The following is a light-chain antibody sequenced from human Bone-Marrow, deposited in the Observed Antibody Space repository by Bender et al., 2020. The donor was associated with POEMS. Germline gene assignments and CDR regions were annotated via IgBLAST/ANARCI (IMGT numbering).Light chain of an antibody. Sequence: QSALSQPASVSGSPGQSITISCTGTSSDVGANNYVSWYQQHPGKAPKLLIYDVSDRPSGVSNRFSGSKSGNTASLTISGLQAEDEAEYWCSSFTSSSAHVLFGGGTKLTVL. J-gene: IGLJ2*01. CDR3: SSFTSSSAHVL. CDR2: DVS. V-gene: IGLV2-14*01. CDR1: SSDVGANNY.